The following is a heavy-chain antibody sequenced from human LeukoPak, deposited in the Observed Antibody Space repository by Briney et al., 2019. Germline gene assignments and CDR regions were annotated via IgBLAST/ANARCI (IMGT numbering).Heavy chain of an antibody. Sequence: ASVKVSCKTYGYTFTSFGISWVRQAPGEGLEWMGWISAYNGNTNYAQKPQGRVTLTTDTSTNTAYMELRSLRSDDTAVYYCARDFGSSGYDALDIWGQGTMVTVSS. V-gene: IGHV1-18*01. CDR3: ARDFGSSGYDALDI. D-gene: IGHD3-22*01. J-gene: IGHJ3*02. CDR2: ISAYNGNT. CDR1: GYTFTSFG.